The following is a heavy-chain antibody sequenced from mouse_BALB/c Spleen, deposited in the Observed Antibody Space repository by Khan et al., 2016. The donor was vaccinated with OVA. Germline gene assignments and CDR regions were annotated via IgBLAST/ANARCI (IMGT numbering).Heavy chain of an antibody. J-gene: IGHJ3*01. Sequence: QIQLVQSGAELARPGASVKMSCKASGYTFTSYTIHWIKLRPGQGLEWIGYINPSNGYTNYNQKFKDKATLTTDKSSTTAYMELSSLTSDESALYNCVRDGAYHRNDGWFAYWGQGTLVTVSA. V-gene: IGHV1-4*01. D-gene: IGHD2-14*01. CDR2: INPSNGYT. CDR3: VRDGAYHRNDGWFAY. CDR1: GYTFTSYT.